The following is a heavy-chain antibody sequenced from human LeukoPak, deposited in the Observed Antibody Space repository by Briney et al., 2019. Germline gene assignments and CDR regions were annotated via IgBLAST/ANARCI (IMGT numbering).Heavy chain of an antibody. J-gene: IGHJ4*02. Sequence: GGSLRLSCAASGFTFGTFDMSWVRQAPGKGLEWVSTLACLDASCTEYYSDSVKGRFSISRDKSKSTLSLQVNSLRVEDTAMYYCLSDSEGSFDYWGQGTLVTVSS. D-gene: IGHD2-21*01. CDR2: LACLDASCTE. CDR1: GFTFGTFD. CDR3: LSDSEGSFDY. V-gene: IGHV3-23*01.